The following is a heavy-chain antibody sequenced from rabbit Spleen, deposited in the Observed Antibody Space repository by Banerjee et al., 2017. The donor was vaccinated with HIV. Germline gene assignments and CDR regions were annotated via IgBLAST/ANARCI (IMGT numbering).Heavy chain of an antibody. Sequence: QSLEESGGDLVKPEGSLTLTCTASGFSFSSGYYMNWVRQVPGKGLEWIGYIDPIFGITYYANWVNGRFSISRENAQNTVFLQMTSLTAADTATYFCARDGTGGSYFALWGPGTLVTVS. V-gene: IGHV1S40*01. CDR3: ARDGTGGSYFAL. CDR2: IDPIFGIT. D-gene: IGHD8-1*01. CDR1: GFSFSSGYY. J-gene: IGHJ6*01.